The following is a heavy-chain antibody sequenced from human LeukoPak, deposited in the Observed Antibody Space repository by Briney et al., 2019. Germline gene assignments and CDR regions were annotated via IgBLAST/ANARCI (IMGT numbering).Heavy chain of an antibody. CDR1: GGSVSSGSYY. Sequence: SETLSLTCTVSGGSVSSGSYYWSWIRQPPGKGLEWIGYIYYSGSTNYNPSLKSRVTISVDTSKNQFSLKLSSVTAADTAVYHCAANEGSDLDYWGQGTLVTVSS. CDR2: IYYSGST. V-gene: IGHV4-61*01. CDR3: AANEGSDLDY. D-gene: IGHD1-1*01. J-gene: IGHJ4*02.